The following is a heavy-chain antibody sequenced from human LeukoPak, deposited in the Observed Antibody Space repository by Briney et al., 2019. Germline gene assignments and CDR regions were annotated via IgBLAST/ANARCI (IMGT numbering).Heavy chain of an antibody. J-gene: IGHJ4*02. CDR2: ISSSSSYI. V-gene: IGHV3-21*01. CDR3: ARVAMERRLDY. Sequence: GGSLRLSCAASGFTFSSYSMNWVRQAPGKGLEWVSSISSSSSYIYYADSVKGRFTISRDNAKNSLYLQMNSLRAEDTAAYYCARVAMERRLDYWGQGTLVTVSS. D-gene: IGHD1-1*01. CDR1: GFTFSSYS.